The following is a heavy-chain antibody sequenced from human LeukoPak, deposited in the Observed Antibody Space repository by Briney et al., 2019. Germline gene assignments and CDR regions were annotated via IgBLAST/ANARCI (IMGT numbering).Heavy chain of an antibody. J-gene: IGHJ4*02. CDR2: IGIAGDT. V-gene: IGHV3-13*01. Sequence: GGSLRLSCAASGFTFSSYDMHWVRQATGKGLEWVSGIGIAGDTYYRGSVKGRFTISRDNAKNSLYLQMNSLRAEDTAVYYCARRAGAYSHPYDYWGQGTLVTVSS. CDR1: GFTFSSYD. D-gene: IGHD4/OR15-4a*01. CDR3: ARRAGAYSHPYDY.